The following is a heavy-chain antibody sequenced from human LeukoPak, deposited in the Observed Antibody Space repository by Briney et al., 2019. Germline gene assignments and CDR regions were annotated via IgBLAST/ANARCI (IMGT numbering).Heavy chain of an antibody. CDR2: IYSGGST. D-gene: IGHD3-22*01. CDR3: ARARPYYYDSSGYSETYAFDI. J-gene: IGHJ3*02. CDR1: GFTVSSNY. V-gene: IGHV3-66*02. Sequence: GRSLRLSCAASGFTVSSNYMSWVRQAPGKGLEWVSVIYSGGSTYYADSVKGRFTISRDNSKNTLYLQMNSLRAEDTAVYYCARARPYYYDSSGYSETYAFDIWGQGTMVTVSS.